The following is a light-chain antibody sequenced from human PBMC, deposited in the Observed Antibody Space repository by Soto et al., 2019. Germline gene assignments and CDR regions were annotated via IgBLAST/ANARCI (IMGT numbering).Light chain of an antibody. Sequence: VLMKHSPDTLSVSPSDRSTLSSRASQSINSRLAWYQQQPGQAPRLLIYAASTRATAVPDRFSGSGSGTDFTLTITSLQSDDFAVYFCQQYTDWPITFGQGTRLEIK. CDR1: QSINSR. V-gene: IGKV3-15*01. CDR2: AAS. CDR3: QQYTDWPIT. J-gene: IGKJ5*01.